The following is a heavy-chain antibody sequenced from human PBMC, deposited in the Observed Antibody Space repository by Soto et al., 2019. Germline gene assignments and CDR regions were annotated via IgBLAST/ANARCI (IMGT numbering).Heavy chain of an antibody. Sequence: EVQLLESGGGLVQPGGSLEISCGASGFNFGNYAMSWVRQAPGKGPEWVSSVGGTGSDTDYADSVRGRFTISRDNSKNTLYPHMNSLRAEDTAIYFCAKDFIPRNSIYDPFDIWGQGTTVTVSS. CDR3: AKDFIPRNSIYDPFDI. D-gene: IGHD2-21*01. CDR1: GFNFGNYA. V-gene: IGHV3-23*01. J-gene: IGHJ3*02. CDR2: VGGTGSDT.